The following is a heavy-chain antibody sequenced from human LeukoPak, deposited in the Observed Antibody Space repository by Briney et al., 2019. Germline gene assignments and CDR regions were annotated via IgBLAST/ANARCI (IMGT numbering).Heavy chain of an antibody. J-gene: IGHJ4*02. Sequence: GSLRLPCAASGFTFSSYGMHWVRQAPGKGLEWVAVISYDGSNKYYADSVKGRFTISRDNSKNTLYLQMNSLRAEDTAVYYCAKLAQYSSGWYTVIDYWGQGTLVTVSS. D-gene: IGHD6-19*01. CDR2: ISYDGSNK. V-gene: IGHV3-30*18. CDR3: AKLAQYSSGWYTVIDY. CDR1: GFTFSSYG.